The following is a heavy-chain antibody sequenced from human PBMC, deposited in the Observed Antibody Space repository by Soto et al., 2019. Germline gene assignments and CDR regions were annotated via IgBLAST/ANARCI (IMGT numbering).Heavy chain of an antibody. CDR2: IVVGSGNT. V-gene: IGHV1-58*01. D-gene: IGHD3-9*01. Sequence: GASVKVSCKASGFTFTSSAVQWVRQARGQRLEWIGWIVVGSGNTNYAQKFQERVTITRDMSTSTACMELSSLRSEDTAVYYCAAAPHYYDILTGYYSSYYGMDVWGQGTTVTVSS. CDR3: AAAPHYYDILTGYYSSYYGMDV. CDR1: GFTFTSSA. J-gene: IGHJ6*02.